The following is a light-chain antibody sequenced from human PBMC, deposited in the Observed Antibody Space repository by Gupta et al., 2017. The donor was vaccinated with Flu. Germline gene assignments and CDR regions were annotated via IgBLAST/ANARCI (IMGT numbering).Light chain of an antibody. CDR2: GAS. Sequence: EIVMTQSPGTLSLSPGETATLSCRTSQTVNNNYLAWYQQRPGQAPRLFIHGASTRAPGIPARFSGSGSGTEFTLTINSLQSEDFAIYFCQQYGNWPLTFGGGTKVEIK. CDR1: QTVNNN. J-gene: IGKJ4*01. CDR3: QQYGNWPLT. V-gene: IGKV3-15*01.